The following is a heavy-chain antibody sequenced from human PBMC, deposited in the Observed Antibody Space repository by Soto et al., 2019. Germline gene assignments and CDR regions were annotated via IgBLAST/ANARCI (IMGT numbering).Heavy chain of an antibody. D-gene: IGHD1-26*01. CDR3: ARGKYPYGYSGSYSGAFDI. J-gene: IGHJ3*02. Sequence: PGGSLRLSCAASGFTFSSYGMHWVRQAPGKRLEWVAVISYDGSNKYYADSVKGRFTISRDNSKNTLYLQMNSLRAEDTAVYYCARGKYPYGYSGSYSGAFDIWGQGTMVTVSS. CDR2: ISYDGSNK. CDR1: GFTFSSYG. V-gene: IGHV3-30*03.